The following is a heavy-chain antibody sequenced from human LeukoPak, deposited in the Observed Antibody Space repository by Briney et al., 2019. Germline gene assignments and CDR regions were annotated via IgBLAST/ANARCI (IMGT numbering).Heavy chain of an antibody. CDR3: ARGRRRGEPFDF. D-gene: IGHD2-21*01. V-gene: IGHV4-31*01. CDR2: IFTSGNT. Sequence: SQTLSLTCTVSGDSLNSGNYYWPWIRQHPGKVLERIAYIFTSGNTYYNPSLKGLLLKSVNTSKIQFSIRLTSVIAAYTTVYYCARGRRRGEPFDFWGQGIQVTVSS. J-gene: IGHJ4*02. CDR1: GDSLNSGNYY.